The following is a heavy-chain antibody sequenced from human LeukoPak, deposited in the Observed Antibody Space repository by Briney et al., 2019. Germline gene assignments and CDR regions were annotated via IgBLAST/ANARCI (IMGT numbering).Heavy chain of an antibody. CDR3: ARDPIRGKDAFDI. J-gene: IGHJ3*02. CDR1: GGSIRSTSNY. CDR2: INYTGST. Sequence: NPSGTLSLTCTVSGGSIRSTSNYWAWIRQAPGRGPEWNGIINYTGSTYYNPSLGSRVTMSVDTSKSQFSLKLDSVTAADTAVYFCARDPIRGKDAFDIWGQGTQVTVSS. V-gene: IGHV4-39*07. D-gene: IGHD3-10*01.